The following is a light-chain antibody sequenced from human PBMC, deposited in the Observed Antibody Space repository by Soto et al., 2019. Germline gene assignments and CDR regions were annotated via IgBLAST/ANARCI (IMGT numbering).Light chain of an antibody. V-gene: IGKV3-20*01. Sequence: EIVMTQSPDTLSLSPGQRVTLSCRASQSVSSSLAWYRQKPGQAPRLLIYGASNRATGIPDRFSGSGSGTDFTLTISRLEPEDFAVYYCQQYGSSGTFGQGTKVDIK. J-gene: IGKJ1*01. CDR2: GAS. CDR1: QSVSSS. CDR3: QQYGSSGT.